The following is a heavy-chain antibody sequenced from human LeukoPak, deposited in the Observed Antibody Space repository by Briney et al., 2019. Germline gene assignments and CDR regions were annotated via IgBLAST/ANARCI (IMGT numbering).Heavy chain of an antibody. CDR1: GFTFSSYG. V-gene: IGHV3-33*01. CDR2: IWSDGSNE. CDR3: ARTYNIRYFDI. Sequence: GGSLRLSCAASGFTFSSYGMHWVRQAPGKGLEWVAVIWSDGSNEYYADSLKGRFTISRDNSESTLHLQMNSLRAEDTAVYYCARTYNIRYFDIWGQGTLVTVSS. J-gene: IGHJ4*02. D-gene: IGHD3-9*01.